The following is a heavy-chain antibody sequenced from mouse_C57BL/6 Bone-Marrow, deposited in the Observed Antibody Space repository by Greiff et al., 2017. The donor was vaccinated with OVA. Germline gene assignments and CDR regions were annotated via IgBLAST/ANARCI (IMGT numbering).Heavy chain of an antibody. D-gene: IGHD1-1*01. CDR2: ISSGSSTI. CDR1: GFTFSDYG. Sequence: EVKLVESGGGLVKPGGSLKLSCAASGFTFSDYGMHWVRQAPEKGLEWVAYISSGSSTIYYADTVKGRFTISRDNAKNTLFLQMTSLRSEDTAMYYCARDYGSSYEWYFDVWGTGTTVTVSS. V-gene: IGHV5-17*01. J-gene: IGHJ1*03. CDR3: ARDYGSSYEWYFDV.